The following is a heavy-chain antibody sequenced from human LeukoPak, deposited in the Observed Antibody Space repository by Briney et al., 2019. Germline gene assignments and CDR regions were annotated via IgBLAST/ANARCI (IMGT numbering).Heavy chain of an antibody. CDR2: IYYSGST. CDR1: GGSISSSSYY. D-gene: IGHD4/OR15-4a*01. CDR3: ARRVYGGYLDY. J-gene: IGHJ4*02. Sequence: SETLSLTCTVSGGSISSSSYYWGWIRQPPGKGLEWIGYIYYSGSTNYNPSLKSRVTISVDTSKNQFSLKLSSVTAADTAVYYCARRVYGGYLDYWGQGTLVTVSS. V-gene: IGHV4-61*05.